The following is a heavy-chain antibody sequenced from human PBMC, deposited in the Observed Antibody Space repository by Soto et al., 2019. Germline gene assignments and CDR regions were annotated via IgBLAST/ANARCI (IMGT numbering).Heavy chain of an antibody. CDR1: GFTFSSYS. V-gene: IGHV3-48*01. Sequence: GGSLRLSCAACGFTFSSYSMNWVRQAPGKGLEWVSYISSSSSTIYYADSVKGRFTISRDNAKNSLYLQMNSLRAEDTAVYYCARDGSYGSGSYYYYYYYMDVWGKGTTVTVSS. J-gene: IGHJ6*03. D-gene: IGHD3-10*01. CDR3: ARDGSYGSGSYYYYYYYMDV. CDR2: ISSSSSTI.